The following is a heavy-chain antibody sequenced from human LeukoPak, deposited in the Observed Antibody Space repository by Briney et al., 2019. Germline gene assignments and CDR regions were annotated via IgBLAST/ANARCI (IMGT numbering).Heavy chain of an antibody. CDR1: GFTFSSYA. V-gene: IGHV3-30*04. CDR3: ARTNGGVYSSGFSR. D-gene: IGHD6-19*01. J-gene: IGHJ4*02. CDR2: ISYDGSNK. Sequence: GGSLRLSCAASGFTFSSYAMHWVRQAPGKGLEWVAVISYDGSNKYYADSVKGRYTISRDNSKNTLYLQMNSLRAEDTAVYYCARTNGGVYSSGFSRWGQGTLVTVSS.